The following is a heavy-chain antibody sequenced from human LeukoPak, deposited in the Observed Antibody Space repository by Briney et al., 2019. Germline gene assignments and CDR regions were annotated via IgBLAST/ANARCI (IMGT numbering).Heavy chain of an antibody. J-gene: IGHJ3*02. Sequence: PGESLKISCQGSGYSFTSYWIGWVRQMPGKGLEWMGIIYPGDSDTRYSPSFQGQVTISADKSISTAYLQWSSLKASDTAMYYCARQSCGGDCYSDDAFDIWGQGTMVTVSS. CDR2: IYPGDSDT. V-gene: IGHV5-51*01. D-gene: IGHD2-21*02. CDR3: ARQSCGGDCYSDDAFDI. CDR1: GYSFTSYW.